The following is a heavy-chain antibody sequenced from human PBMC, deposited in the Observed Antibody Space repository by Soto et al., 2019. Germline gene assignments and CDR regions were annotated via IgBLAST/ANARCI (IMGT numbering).Heavy chain of an antibody. D-gene: IGHD6-13*01. J-gene: IGHJ6*02. CDR2: IYHSGST. CDR1: GGSISSSNW. V-gene: IGHV4-4*02. Sequence: SETLSLTCAVSGGSISSSNWWSWVRQPPGKGLEWIGEIYHSGSTNYNPSLKSRVTISVDKSKNQFSLKLSSVTAADTAVYYCARDRGSSWAHYYYYYGMDVWGQGTTVTVS. CDR3: ARDRGSSWAHYYYYYGMDV.